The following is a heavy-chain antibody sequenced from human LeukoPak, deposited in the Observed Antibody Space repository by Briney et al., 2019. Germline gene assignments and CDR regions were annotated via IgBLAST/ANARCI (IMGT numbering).Heavy chain of an antibody. D-gene: IGHD3-22*01. CDR1: GGSISKYY. Sequence: PSETLSLTCSVTGGSISKYYWSWIRQPPGKGLEWSGYSYTSGTTNYNPSLKSRVTISVDTSKNQFSLKLSSVTAADTAVYYCARHLKYYDSSPEFDPWGQGTLVTVSS. CDR3: ARHLKYYDSSPEFDP. CDR2: SYTSGTT. V-gene: IGHV4-4*09. J-gene: IGHJ5*02.